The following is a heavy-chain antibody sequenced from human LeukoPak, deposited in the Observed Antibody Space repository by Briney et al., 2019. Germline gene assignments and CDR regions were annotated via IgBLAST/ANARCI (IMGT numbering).Heavy chain of an antibody. D-gene: IGHD3-22*01. CDR3: TYYYDSSGYYPSYYYYMDV. V-gene: IGHV4-61*05. J-gene: IGHJ6*03. CDR1: GGSISSSSYY. Sequence: SETLSLTCTVSGGSISSSSYYWGWIRQPPGKGLEWIGYIYYSGSTNYNPSLKSRVTISVDTSKNQFSLKLSSVTAADTAVYYCTYYYDSSGYYPSYYYYMDVWGKGTTVTVSS. CDR2: IYYSGST.